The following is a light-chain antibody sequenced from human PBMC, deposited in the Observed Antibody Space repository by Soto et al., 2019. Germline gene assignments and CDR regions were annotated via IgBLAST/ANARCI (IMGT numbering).Light chain of an antibody. CDR1: SSDVGGYNY. CDR3: SSYAGSSNV. Sequence: QSALTQPPSASGSPGQSVAISCSGTSSDVGGYNYVSWYQQHPGKAPKLMIFEVNKRPPGVPDRFSGSKSVNTASLTVSGLQAEDEADYYSSSYAGSSNVFGTGTELTVL. V-gene: IGLV2-8*01. J-gene: IGLJ1*01. CDR2: EVN.